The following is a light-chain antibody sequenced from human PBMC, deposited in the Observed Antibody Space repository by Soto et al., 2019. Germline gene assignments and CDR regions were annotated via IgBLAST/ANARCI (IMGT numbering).Light chain of an antibody. V-gene: IGLV2-14*03. CDR1: SSDVGGYNY. CDR2: DVS. CDR3: SSYTTSNTRQIV. J-gene: IGLJ1*01. Sequence: QPVLTQPASVSGSPGQPITISCTGTSSDVGGYNYVSWYQHHPGKAPKLLIYDVSNRPSGISNRFSGSKSDNTASLTISGLQPEDEADYYCSSYTTSNTRQIVFGTGTKVTVL.